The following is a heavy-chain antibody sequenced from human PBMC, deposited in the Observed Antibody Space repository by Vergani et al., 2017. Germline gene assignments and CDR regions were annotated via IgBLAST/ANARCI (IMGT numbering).Heavy chain of an antibody. CDR2: INPNSGGT. CDR1: GYTFTGYY. Sequence: QVQLVQSGAEVKKPGASVKVSCKAPGYTFTGYYMHWVRQAPGQGLEWMGWINPNSGGTNYAQKFQGRVTMTRDTSLSTAYMELSRLRSDDTAVYYCARATVTQRTENFDYWGQGTLVTVSS. V-gene: IGHV1-2*02. J-gene: IGHJ4*02. CDR3: ARATVTQRTENFDY. D-gene: IGHD4-17*01.